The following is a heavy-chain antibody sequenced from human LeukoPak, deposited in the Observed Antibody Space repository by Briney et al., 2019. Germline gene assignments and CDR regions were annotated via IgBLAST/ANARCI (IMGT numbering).Heavy chain of an antibody. V-gene: IGHV3-48*03. D-gene: IGHD6-19*01. Sequence: GGSLRLSCAASRFTFSNYGMIWVRQAPGQGLEWVSYISSGGSTIYYAGSVKGRFTISRDNAKNSPYLQMNSLRAEDTAVYYCTRAGWYHPFDYWGQGTLVTVSS. CDR1: RFTFSNYG. CDR3: TRAGWYHPFDY. CDR2: ISSGGSTI. J-gene: IGHJ4*02.